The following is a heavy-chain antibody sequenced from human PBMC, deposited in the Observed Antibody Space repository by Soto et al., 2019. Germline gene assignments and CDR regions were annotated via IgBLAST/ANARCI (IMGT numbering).Heavy chain of an antibody. CDR2: INPKSGGA. J-gene: IGHJ6*02. D-gene: IGHD2-8*01. V-gene: IGHV1-2*04. CDR1: GYSFTDYH. Sequence: GASVKVSCKASGYSFTDYHIHWVRQAPGQGLEWLGRINPKSGGASTAQKFQGWVTMTTDTSISTASMELTRLTSDDTAIYYCARGDSTDCSNGVCSFFYNHDMDVWGQGTTVTVSS. CDR3: ARGDSTDCSNGVCSFFYNHDMDV.